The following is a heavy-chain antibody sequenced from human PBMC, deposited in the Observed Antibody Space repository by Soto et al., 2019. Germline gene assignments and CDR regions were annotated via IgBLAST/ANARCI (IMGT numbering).Heavy chain of an antibody. CDR2: IKQDGSEK. Sequence: GGSLRLSCAASGFTFSSYWMSWVRQAPGKGLEWVANIKQDGSEKYYVDSVKGRFTISRDNAKNSLYLQMNSLRAEDTAVYYCAREAATIIAAAGTLWDYYYYMDVWGKGTTVTVSS. J-gene: IGHJ6*03. V-gene: IGHV3-7*01. CDR1: GFTFSSYW. CDR3: AREAATIIAAAGTLWDYYYYMDV. D-gene: IGHD6-13*01.